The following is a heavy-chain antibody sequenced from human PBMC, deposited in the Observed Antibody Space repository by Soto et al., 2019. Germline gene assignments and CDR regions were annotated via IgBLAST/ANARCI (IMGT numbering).Heavy chain of an antibody. CDR3: ANTSIADNWFDP. J-gene: IGHJ5*02. D-gene: IGHD6-6*01. CDR2: ISAYNGNT. V-gene: IGHV1-18*01. Sequence: ASVKVSCKASGYTFTSYGISWVRQAPGQGLEWMGWISAYNGNTNYAQKLQGRVTMTTDTSTSTAYMELRSLRSDDTAVYYCANTSIADNWFDPWGQGTLVTVSP. CDR1: GYTFTSYG.